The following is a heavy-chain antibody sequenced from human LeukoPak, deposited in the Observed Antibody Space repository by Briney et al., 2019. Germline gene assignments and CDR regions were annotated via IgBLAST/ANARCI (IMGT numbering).Heavy chain of an antibody. V-gene: IGHV4-39*01. CDR3: ARHCSSTSCYTPDDY. D-gene: IGHD2-2*02. CDR1: GGSISSSSYY. Sequence: SETLSLTCTVSGGSISSSSYYWGWIRQPPGKGLEWIGSIYYSGSTYYNPSLKSRVTISEDTSKNQFSLKLSSVTAADTAVYYCARHCSSTSCYTPDDYWGQGTLVTVSS. CDR2: IYYSGST. J-gene: IGHJ4*02.